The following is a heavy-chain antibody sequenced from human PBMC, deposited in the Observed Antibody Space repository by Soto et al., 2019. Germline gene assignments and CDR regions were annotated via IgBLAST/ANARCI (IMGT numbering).Heavy chain of an antibody. CDR2: IWYDGSNK. D-gene: IGHD2-15*01. Sequence: GGSLRLSCAASGFTFSSYGMHWVRQAPGKGLEWVAVIWYDGSNKYYADSVKGRFTISRDNSKNTLYLQMNSLRAEDTAVYYCARDHGVVPAAGGYCSGGSCSFDYWGQGTLVTVSS. V-gene: IGHV3-33*01. CDR3: ARDHGVVPAAGGYCSGGSCSFDY. J-gene: IGHJ4*02. CDR1: GFTFSSYG.